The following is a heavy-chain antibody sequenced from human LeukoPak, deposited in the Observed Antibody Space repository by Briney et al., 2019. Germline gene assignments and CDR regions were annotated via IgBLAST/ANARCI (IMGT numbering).Heavy chain of an antibody. V-gene: IGHV1-8*01. D-gene: IGHD2-8*01. CDR3: ATELQGYCTNGVCPHPFDY. Sequence: ASVKVSCKASGYTFTSYDINWVRQATGQGLEWMGSMNPNSGNTGYAQKFQGRVTMTRNTSISTAYMELSSLRSEDTAVYYCATELQGYCTNGVCPHPFDYWGQGTLVTVSS. J-gene: IGHJ4*02. CDR1: GYTFTSYD. CDR2: MNPNSGNT.